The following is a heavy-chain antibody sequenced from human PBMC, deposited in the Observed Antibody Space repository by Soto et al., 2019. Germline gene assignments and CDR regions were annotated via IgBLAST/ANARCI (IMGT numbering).Heavy chain of an antibody. CDR1: GGSFSGYY. D-gene: IGHD6-19*01. J-gene: IGHJ4*02. CDR3: ASGSSASAYIDS. CDR2: INHSGST. V-gene: IGHV4-34*01. Sequence: PSETLSLTCAVYGGSFSGYYWSWIRQPPGKGLEWIGEINHSGSTNYNPSLKSRVTISVDTSKNQFSLNLSSVTAADTAMYLCASGSSASAYIDSWGQGTLVTVSS.